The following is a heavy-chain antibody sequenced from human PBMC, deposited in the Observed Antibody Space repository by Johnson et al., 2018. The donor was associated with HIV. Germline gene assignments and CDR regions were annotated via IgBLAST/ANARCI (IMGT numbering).Heavy chain of an antibody. CDR2: ISWNSDTR. J-gene: IGHJ3*02. Sequence: VQLVESGGGLIQPGRSLRLSCAASGFTFDDYAMHWVRQAPGKGLEWVSGISWNSDTRGYADSVEGRFTISRDNAKNSLSLQMNSLRAEDTALYYCAKDRIVGATADAFDIWGQGTMVTVSS. CDR3: AKDRIVGATADAFDI. CDR1: GFTFDDYA. V-gene: IGHV3-9*01. D-gene: IGHD1-26*01.